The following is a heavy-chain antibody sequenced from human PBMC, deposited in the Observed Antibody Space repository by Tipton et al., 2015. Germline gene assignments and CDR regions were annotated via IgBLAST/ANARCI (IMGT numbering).Heavy chain of an antibody. CDR3: ARSLFPETAGLENWFDP. CDR1: GGSISSSSYV. V-gene: IGHV4-39*01. D-gene: IGHD6-13*01. Sequence: TLSLTCSVSGGSISSSSYVWGWIRQPPGEGLEWLGTIDYSGSTSHNPSLMSRVSISVDTSKNQFSLKLYSVTAADTAVYYCARSLFPETAGLENWFDPWGQGTLVTVSS. CDR2: IDYSGST. J-gene: IGHJ5*02.